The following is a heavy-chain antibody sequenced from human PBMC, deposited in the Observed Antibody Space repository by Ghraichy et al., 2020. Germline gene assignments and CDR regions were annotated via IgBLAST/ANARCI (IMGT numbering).Heavy chain of an antibody. CDR1: GFTFRSYG. CDR2: IWFDGSKK. D-gene: IGHD4-17*01. V-gene: IGHV3-33*01. J-gene: IGHJ4*02. Sequence: GGSLRLSCTTSGFTFRSYGMHWVRQAPGKGLEWVADIWFDGSKKYYADSVKGRFTISRDDSKNTLYLQMNSLRAEDTALYYCARGGAVTLDYWGQGTLVTVSS. CDR3: ARGGAVTLDY.